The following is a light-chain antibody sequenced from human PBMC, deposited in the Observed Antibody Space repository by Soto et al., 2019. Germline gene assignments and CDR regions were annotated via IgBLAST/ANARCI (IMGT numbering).Light chain of an antibody. CDR2: AVS. CDR1: SSDVGGFDF. Sequence: QSALTQPRSVSGSPGQSVAISCTATSSDVGGFDFVSWYQQHPGKAPKLVIYAVSKRPSGVPDRFSGSRSGDTASLTISGLQAEDEADYYCCLYTASYSVFGGGTKLTVL. J-gene: IGLJ3*02. V-gene: IGLV2-11*01. CDR3: CLYTASYSV.